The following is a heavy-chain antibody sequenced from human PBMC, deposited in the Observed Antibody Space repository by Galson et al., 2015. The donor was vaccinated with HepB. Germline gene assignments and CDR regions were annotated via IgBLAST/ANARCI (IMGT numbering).Heavy chain of an antibody. D-gene: IGHD4-23*01. V-gene: IGHV3-21*01. CDR1: GFIFSGYS. CDR2: TSSSGRSI. J-gene: IGHJ4*02. Sequence: SLRLSCAASGFIFSGYSMNWVRQAPGKGLGWVSSTSSSGRSISYADSVKGRFTISRDNAKNSLYLQMNRLRAEDTAVYYCARGRGDNANFDYWGQGTLVTVSS. CDR3: ARGRGDNANFDY.